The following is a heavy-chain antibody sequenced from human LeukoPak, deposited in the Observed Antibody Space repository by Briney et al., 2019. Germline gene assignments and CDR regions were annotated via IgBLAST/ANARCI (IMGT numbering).Heavy chain of an antibody. CDR2: IHYSGRP. CDR1: GGSISGHY. CDR3: ARFGVDYDMDV. V-gene: IGHV4-59*11. J-gene: IGHJ6*02. Sequence: SETLSLTCTVSGGSISGHYWTWIRQPPGKGLEWIGQIHYSGRPDYNPSLKSRVTISVNTSKNQLSLKVTSVTGADTAVYYCARFGVDYDMDVWGQGTTVTVSS. D-gene: IGHD3-16*01.